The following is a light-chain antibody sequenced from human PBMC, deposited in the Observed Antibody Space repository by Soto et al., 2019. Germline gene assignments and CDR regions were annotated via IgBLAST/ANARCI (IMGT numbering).Light chain of an antibody. Sequence: DIKMTQSPSSLSASVGDRVTITCRASQSISSYLNWYQQKPGKAPKLLIYAASSLQSGVPSRFSGSGSGTDFTLTISRLQPEDFATYYCQQSYSTPWPFGQGTKVEIK. CDR2: AAS. CDR3: QQSYSTPWP. CDR1: QSISSY. V-gene: IGKV1-39*01. J-gene: IGKJ1*01.